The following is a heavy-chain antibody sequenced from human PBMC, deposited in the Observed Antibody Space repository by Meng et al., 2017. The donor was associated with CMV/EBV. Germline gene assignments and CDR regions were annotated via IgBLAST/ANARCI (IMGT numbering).Heavy chain of an antibody. CDR2: IYYSGST. CDR1: GGSISSYY. Sequence: GSLRLSCTVSGGSISSYYWSGIRQPPGKRLEWIGYIYYSGSTNYNPSLKSRVTISVDTSKSQFSLKMSSVTAADTAVYYCARGLVRSAFDYWGQGTLVTVSS. CDR3: ARGLVRSAFDY. J-gene: IGHJ4*02. V-gene: IGHV4-59*01. D-gene: IGHD4-17*01.